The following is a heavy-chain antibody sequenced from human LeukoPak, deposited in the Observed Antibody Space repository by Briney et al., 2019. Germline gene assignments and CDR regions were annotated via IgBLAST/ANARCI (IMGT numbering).Heavy chain of an antibody. CDR1: GFTFSSYW. CDR3: ARTLRLGTPRAFDI. V-gene: IGHV3-7*05. J-gene: IGHJ3*02. D-gene: IGHD1-14*01. Sequence: GGSLRLSCVVSGFTFSSYWMNWVRKATGKGLEWVANIHEDGSDKYYVDSVKGRFTISRDNAKNSLYLQMNSLRAEDTALYYCARTLRLGTPRAFDIWGRGTMVTVSS. CDR2: IHEDGSDK.